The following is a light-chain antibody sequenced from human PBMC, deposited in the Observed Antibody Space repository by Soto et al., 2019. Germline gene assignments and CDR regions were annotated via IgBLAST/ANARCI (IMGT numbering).Light chain of an antibody. V-gene: IGKV1-39*01. CDR2: AAS. CDR1: QSISNY. CDR3: QQSYSTPYT. J-gene: IGKJ2*01. Sequence: DIQMTQSPSSLSASVGDRVTITCRASQSISNYLNWYQQKPGKVPSLLIYAASSLQSGVPSRLSGSGSGTDFTLTISSLQPEDFATYYCQQSYSTPYTFGQGTKLEIK.